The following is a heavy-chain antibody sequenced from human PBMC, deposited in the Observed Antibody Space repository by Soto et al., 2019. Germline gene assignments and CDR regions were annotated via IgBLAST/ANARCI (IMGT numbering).Heavy chain of an antibody. J-gene: IGHJ6*02. D-gene: IGHD2-15*01. V-gene: IGHV4-34*01. Sequence: QVQLQQWGAGLLKSSETLPLTCAVYGGSFSGYYWSWIRQPPGKGLEWIGEINPSGSTNYNPSLKSRITISVDTSKKQFSLKVGSVTATDTAVYYCARRPGRAYGIDVWGQGTTVAVSS. CDR3: ARRPGRAYGIDV. CDR2: INPSGST. CDR1: GGSFSGYY.